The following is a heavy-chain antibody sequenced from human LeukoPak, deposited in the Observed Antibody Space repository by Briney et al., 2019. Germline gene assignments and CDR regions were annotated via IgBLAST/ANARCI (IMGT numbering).Heavy chain of an antibody. Sequence: SETLSLTCTVSGGSISSYYWSWIRLPPGKGLEWIGYIYYSGSTNYNPSLKSRVTISVDTSKNQFSLKLSSVTAADTAVYYCARDRGVGVDYWGQGTLVTVSS. CDR3: ARDRGVGVDY. CDR1: GGSISSYY. D-gene: IGHD1-26*01. J-gene: IGHJ4*02. CDR2: IYYSGST. V-gene: IGHV4-59*01.